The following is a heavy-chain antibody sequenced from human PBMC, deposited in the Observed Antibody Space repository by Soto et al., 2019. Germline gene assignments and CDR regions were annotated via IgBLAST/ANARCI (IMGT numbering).Heavy chain of an antibody. CDR1: AGSISSSPYY. J-gene: IGHJ5*02. Sequence: QLQLQESGPGLVKPSEILSLACTVSAGSISSSPYYWGWIRQPPGKVLEWIGNIYYSGSTYYNPSLKSRLTISVDTSKRQFSLKLSSVTAADTAVYYCARGGNSYTRHWCDPWGQGTLVTVSS. CDR2: IYYSGST. D-gene: IGHD2-2*02. CDR3: ARGGNSYTRHWCDP. V-gene: IGHV4-39*01.